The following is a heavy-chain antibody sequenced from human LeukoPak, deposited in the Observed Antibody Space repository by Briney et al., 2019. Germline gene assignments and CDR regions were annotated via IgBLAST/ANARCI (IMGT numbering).Heavy chain of an antibody. Sequence: GGSLRLSCVVSGFTFSSYSMNWVRQAPGKGLEWVSAISGSGGSTYYADSVKGRFTISRDNSKNTLYLQMNSLRAEDTAVYYCAKETGTHPPNWLDPWGQGTLVTVSS. V-gene: IGHV3-23*01. D-gene: IGHD1-14*01. J-gene: IGHJ5*02. CDR1: GFTFSSYS. CDR3: AKETGTHPPNWLDP. CDR2: ISGSGGST.